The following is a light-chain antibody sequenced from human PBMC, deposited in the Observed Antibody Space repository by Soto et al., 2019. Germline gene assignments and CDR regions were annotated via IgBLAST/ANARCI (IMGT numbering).Light chain of an antibody. Sequence: QAVVTQPPSASGSPGQSVTISCTGTSSDVGGYDSVSWFQQHPDKAPKLMIYEVSKRPSGVPDRFSGSKSGNTASLTVSGLQAEDEADYYCSSYAGSDSLVFGGGTKLTVL. J-gene: IGLJ2*01. V-gene: IGLV2-8*01. CDR1: SSDVGGYDS. CDR2: EVS. CDR3: SSYAGSDSLV.